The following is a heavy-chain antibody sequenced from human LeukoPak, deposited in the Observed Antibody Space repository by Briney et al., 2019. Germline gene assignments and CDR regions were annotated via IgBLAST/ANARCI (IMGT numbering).Heavy chain of an antibody. CDR1: GLAFSSYA. D-gene: IGHD2-2*01. CDR2: ISVASNT. V-gene: IGHV3-23*01. Sequence: PGGSLRLSCAASGLAFSSYAMSWVRQAPGKGLEWVSTISVASNTFYADSVKGRFTISRDNSRNTVYLQMTSLRADDTAVYYCAKLVVPAACPYFDYWGQGTLVTVSS. CDR3: AKLVVPAACPYFDY. J-gene: IGHJ4*02.